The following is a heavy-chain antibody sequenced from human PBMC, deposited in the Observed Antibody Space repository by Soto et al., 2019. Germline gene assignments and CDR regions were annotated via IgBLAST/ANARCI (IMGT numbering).Heavy chain of an antibody. D-gene: IGHD1-1*01. CDR3: ARHRGPTGTDY. J-gene: IGHJ4*02. CDR2: IYNSGSS. Sequence: QLQLQESGPGLVKPSETLSLTCTVSNDPISTSSDYWGWIRQPPGKGLEWIGTIYNSGSSYYNPSIKSRVTISVDTSKNQFSLKLSSVTAADTALYYCARHRGPTGTDYWGQGTLVTVSS. V-gene: IGHV4-39*01. CDR1: NDPISTSSDY.